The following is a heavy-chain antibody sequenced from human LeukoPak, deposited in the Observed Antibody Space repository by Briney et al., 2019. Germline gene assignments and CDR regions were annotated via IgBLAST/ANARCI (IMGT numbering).Heavy chain of an antibody. V-gene: IGHV4-31*03. CDR2: IYYSGST. CDR1: GGSISSGGYY. J-gene: IGHJ4*02. Sequence: SQTLSLTCTVSGGSISSGGYYWNWIRQHPEKGLEWIGSIYYSGSTYYNPSLKSRVNVSVDTSENQFSLKLSSVAAADTAVYYCARASSARNGLDYWGQGTLVTVSS. D-gene: IGHD1-14*01. CDR3: ARASSARNGLDY.